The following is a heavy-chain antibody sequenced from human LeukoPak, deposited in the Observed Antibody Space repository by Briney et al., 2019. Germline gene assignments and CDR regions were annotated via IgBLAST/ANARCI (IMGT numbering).Heavy chain of an antibody. V-gene: IGHV3-30-3*01. CDR3: ASRSYYDSSGNYYGMDV. D-gene: IGHD3-22*01. CDR2: ISYDGSNK. Sequence: PGGSLRLSCAASGFTFSSYVMSWVRQAPGKGLEWVAVISYDGSNKYYADSVKGRFTISRDNSKNTLYLQMNSLRAEDTAVYYCASRSYYDSSGNYYGMDVWGQGTTVTVSS. CDR1: GFTFSSYV. J-gene: IGHJ6*02.